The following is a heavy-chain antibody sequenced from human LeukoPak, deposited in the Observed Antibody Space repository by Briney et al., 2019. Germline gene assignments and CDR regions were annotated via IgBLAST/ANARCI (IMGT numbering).Heavy chain of an antibody. J-gene: IGHJ4*02. CDR1: GGSISSYY. CDR2: IYYSGST. D-gene: IGHD6-19*01. V-gene: IGHV4-59*12. CDR3: ARGIAVAGNFDY. Sequence: SETLSLTCTVSGGSISSYYWSWIRQPPGKGLEWIGYIYYSGSTNYNPSLKSRVTISVDTSKNQFSLKLSSVTAADTAVYYCARGIAVAGNFDYWGQGTLVTVSS.